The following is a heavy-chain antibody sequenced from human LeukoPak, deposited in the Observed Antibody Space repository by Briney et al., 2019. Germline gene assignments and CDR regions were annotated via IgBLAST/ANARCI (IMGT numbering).Heavy chain of an antibody. CDR1: GFTFSSYA. J-gene: IGHJ4*02. D-gene: IGHD3-22*01. Sequence: GGSLRLSCAASGFTFSSYAMSWVRQAPGKGLEWVSAISGSGGNTYYADSVKGRFTISRDNSKNTLYLQMNNLRAEDTAVYYCAKGGYYSGSSGYYYSFLDFWGQGTLITVSS. CDR2: ISGSGGNT. CDR3: AKGGYYSGSSGYYYSFLDF. V-gene: IGHV3-23*01.